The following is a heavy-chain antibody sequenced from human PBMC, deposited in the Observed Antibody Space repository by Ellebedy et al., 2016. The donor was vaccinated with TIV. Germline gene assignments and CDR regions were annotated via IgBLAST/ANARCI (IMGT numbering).Heavy chain of an antibody. D-gene: IGHD6-13*01. V-gene: IGHV3-30-3*01. Sequence: GESLKISCAASGFTFNTYAIHWVRQAPGKGLDWVALISSDGSNKYYADSVKGRFTISRDNVKKLLYLQMNSLRAEDTAVYYCARVQYSSSWYVNYGMDVWGQGTTVTVSS. CDR2: ISSDGSNK. CDR3: ARVQYSSSWYVNYGMDV. CDR1: GFTFNTYA. J-gene: IGHJ6*02.